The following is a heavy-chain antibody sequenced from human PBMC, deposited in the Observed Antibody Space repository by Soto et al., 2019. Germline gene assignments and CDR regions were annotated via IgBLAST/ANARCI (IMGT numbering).Heavy chain of an antibody. D-gene: IGHD6-6*01. J-gene: IGHJ3*02. V-gene: IGHV3-30*18. Sequence: QVPLVESGGGVVQPGRSLRLSCAASGFTFSSYGMHWVRRAPGKGLEWVAVISYDGSNKYYADSVKGRFTISRDNSKNTLYLQMNSLRAEDTAVYYCAKAFPGSSSDAFDIWGQGTMVTVSS. CDR2: ISYDGSNK. CDR1: GFTFSSYG. CDR3: AKAFPGSSSDAFDI.